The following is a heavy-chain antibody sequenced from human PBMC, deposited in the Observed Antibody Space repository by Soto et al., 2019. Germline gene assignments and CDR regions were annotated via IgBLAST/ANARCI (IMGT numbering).Heavy chain of an antibody. CDR3: ARGEDTAVAGLWDY. CDR1: GGSVSSGSYY. D-gene: IGHD6-19*01. CDR2: IYYSGST. V-gene: IGHV4-61*01. Sequence: SSETLSLTCTVSGGSVSSGSYYWSWIRQPPGKGLEWIGYIYYSGSTNYNPSLKSRVTISVDTSKNQFSLKLSSVTAADTALYYCARGEDTAVAGLWDYWGQGTLVTVSS. J-gene: IGHJ4*02.